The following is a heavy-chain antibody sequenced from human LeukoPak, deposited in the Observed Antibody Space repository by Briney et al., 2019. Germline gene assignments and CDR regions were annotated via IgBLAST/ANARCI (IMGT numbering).Heavy chain of an antibody. V-gene: IGHV3-30*02. Sequence: GGSLRLSCAASGFTFSSYGMHWVRQAPGKGLEWVAFIRYDGSNKYYADSVKGRFTISRDNSMNTLYLQMTSLGAEDTAVYYCAKDHIWNGIAIYGVTEDWGQGTLVTVSS. D-gene: IGHD3-3*01. CDR1: GFTFSSYG. CDR2: IRYDGSNK. J-gene: IGHJ4*02. CDR3: AKDHIWNGIAIYGVTED.